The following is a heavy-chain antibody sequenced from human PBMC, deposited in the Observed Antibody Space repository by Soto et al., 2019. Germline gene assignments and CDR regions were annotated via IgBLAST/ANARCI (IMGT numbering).Heavy chain of an antibody. CDR1: GYTFTSYG. V-gene: IGHV1-18*01. Sequence: QVQLVQSGAEVKKPGASVKVSCKASGYTFTSYGISWVRQAPGQGLEWMGWISANNGNTKYAQNFQGRVTMTTDTSPRTAYMELRSLRSDDTALYYCARAYSPGLFDPWGQGTLVTVSS. CDR2: ISANNGNT. D-gene: IGHD2-15*01. J-gene: IGHJ5*02. CDR3: ARAYSPGLFDP.